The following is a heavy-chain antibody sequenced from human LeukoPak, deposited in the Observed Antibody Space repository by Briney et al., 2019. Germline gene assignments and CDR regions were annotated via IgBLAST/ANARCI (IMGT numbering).Heavy chain of an antibody. Sequence: SETLSLTCTVSGGSINSYYWSWIRQPPGQGLEWIGYSYYSGSTNYNPSLKSRVTISVDTSKNQFSLKLSSVTAADTAVYYCARETVIYYGSGSYDWFDPWGQGSLVTVSS. CDR1: GGSINSYY. V-gene: IGHV4-59*01. CDR2: SYYSGST. D-gene: IGHD3-10*01. CDR3: ARETVIYYGSGSYDWFDP. J-gene: IGHJ5*02.